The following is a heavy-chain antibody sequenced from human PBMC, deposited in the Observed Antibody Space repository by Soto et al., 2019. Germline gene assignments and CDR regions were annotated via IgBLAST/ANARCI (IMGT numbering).Heavy chain of an antibody. CDR2: IYWNDDK. J-gene: IGHJ6*01. V-gene: IGHV2-5*01. Sequence: QITLEESAPTLVRPTQTLTLSCIFSGFSLSTGGVAVGWIRQPPGKALEWLALIYWNDDKLYSPSLKTRLTVTKDTSKNQVVLTMTNVDPVDTATYYCAHKLWYLDTLDVWGRGTTVTVSS. CDR1: GFSLSTGGVA. CDR3: AHKLWYLDTLDV. D-gene: IGHD3-16*01.